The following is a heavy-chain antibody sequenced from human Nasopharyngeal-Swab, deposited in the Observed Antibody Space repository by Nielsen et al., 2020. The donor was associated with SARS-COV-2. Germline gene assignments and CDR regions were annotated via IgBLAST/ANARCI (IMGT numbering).Heavy chain of an antibody. CDR3: ARAPGDGMDV. CDR2: VWVDGSNK. V-gene: IGHV3-30-3*01. Sequence: WIRQPPGKGLEWVAVVWVDGSNKYYADSVKGRFTISRDNSKNTLYLQMNSLRAEDTAVYYCARAPGDGMDVWGQGTTVTVSS. J-gene: IGHJ6*02.